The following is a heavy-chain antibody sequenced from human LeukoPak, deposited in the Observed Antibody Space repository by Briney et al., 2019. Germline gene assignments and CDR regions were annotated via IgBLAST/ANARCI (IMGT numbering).Heavy chain of an antibody. J-gene: IGHJ4*02. CDR1: EFTFNRYA. Sequence: GGSLRLSCAASEFTFNRYAMTWVRQAPGKGLEWVSSISGSGGSTYYADSVKGRFTISRDNSKNTLYLQMNSLRAEDTAVYYCAKGSSTSSTTFDYWGQGTLVTVSS. D-gene: IGHD2-2*01. CDR2: ISGSGGST. V-gene: IGHV3-23*01. CDR3: AKGSSTSSTTFDY.